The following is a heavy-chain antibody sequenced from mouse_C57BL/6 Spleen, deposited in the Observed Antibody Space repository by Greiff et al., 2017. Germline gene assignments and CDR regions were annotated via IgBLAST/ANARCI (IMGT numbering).Heavy chain of an antibody. CDR2: IDPETGGT. V-gene: IGHV1-15*01. D-gene: IGHD1-1*01. J-gene: IGHJ1*03. Sequence: VQLVESGAELVRPGASVTLSCKASGYTFTDYEMHWVKQTPVHGLEWIGAIDPETGGTAYNQKFKGKAILTADKSSSTAYMELRSLTSEDSAVYYCTRPYYYGSSYRYFDVWGTGTTVTVSS. CDR3: TRPYYYGSSYRYFDV. CDR1: GYTFTDYE.